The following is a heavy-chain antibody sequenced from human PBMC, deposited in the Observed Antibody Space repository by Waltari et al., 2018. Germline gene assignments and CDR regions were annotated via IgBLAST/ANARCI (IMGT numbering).Heavy chain of an antibody. Sequence: QEQLQQWGAGLLKPSETLSLTCAVYGGSFSGYYWSWIRQPPGKGLEWIGEINHSGSTTYNPSRNSRVTISVDTSKNQFSLKLSSVTAADTAVYYCAREEVYCSGGSCYSLYGWFDTWGQGTLVTVSS. CDR3: AREEVYCSGGSCYSLYGWFDT. CDR2: INHSGST. CDR1: GGSFSGYY. J-gene: IGHJ5*02. V-gene: IGHV4-34*01. D-gene: IGHD2-15*01.